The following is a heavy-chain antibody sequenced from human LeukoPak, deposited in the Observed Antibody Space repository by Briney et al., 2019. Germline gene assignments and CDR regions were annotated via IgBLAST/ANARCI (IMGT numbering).Heavy chain of an antibody. CDR1: GGSFSGYY. CDR3: ARVAGSSP. V-gene: IGHV4-34*01. J-gene: IGHJ5*02. Sequence: PSETLSLTCAVYGGSFSGYYWSWIRQPPGKGLEWIGEINHSGSTNYNPSLKSRVTISVDTSKNQFSLKLSSVTAADTAVYYCARVAGSSPWGQGTLVTVSS. CDR2: INHSGST. D-gene: IGHD1-1*01.